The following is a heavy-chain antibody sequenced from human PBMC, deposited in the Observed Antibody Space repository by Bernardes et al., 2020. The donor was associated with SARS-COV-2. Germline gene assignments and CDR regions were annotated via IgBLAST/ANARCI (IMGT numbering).Heavy chain of an antibody. CDR2: HRAYKGNT. CDR1: VGTFSSYA. V-gene: IGHV1-18*01. J-gene: IGHJ5*02. D-gene: IGHD2-8*01. Sequence: ASVPVSRKASVGTFSSYAISWVGQAPGQGREWMGWHRAYKGNTDHAQELQGRVTMTTDTSTSTAYMELRSMRSDDTAVYYCARVDGIVLMVDADNGFDPWGQGTLVTVSS. CDR3: ARVDGIVLMVDADNGFDP.